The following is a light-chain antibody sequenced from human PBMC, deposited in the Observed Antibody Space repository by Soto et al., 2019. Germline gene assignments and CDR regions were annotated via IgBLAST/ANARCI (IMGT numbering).Light chain of an antibody. Sequence: VMTQSPGTLSLSPGERATLACRASQSVSSYLAWYQHKPGQPPRLLIYGASNRATGIPDRFSGSGSGTDFTLTISRREPEDFAVYYCQQYAGSLYNFGQGTKLEIK. CDR1: QSVSSY. J-gene: IGKJ2*01. V-gene: IGKV3-20*01. CDR3: QQYAGSLYN. CDR2: GAS.